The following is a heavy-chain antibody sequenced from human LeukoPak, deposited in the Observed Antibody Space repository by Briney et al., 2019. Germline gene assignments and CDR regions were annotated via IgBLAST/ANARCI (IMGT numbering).Heavy chain of an antibody. CDR3: ARDKWLDTFFDY. Sequence: SQTLSLTCDVSGDSVSRSSAAWTWIRQSPSRGLEWLGRTYYRSKWYYDYAESVQGRITINPDTSKNQVSLQLKSVTTEDTAVYYCARDKWLDTFFDYWDQGILVTVSS. J-gene: IGHJ4*02. CDR1: GDSVSRSSAA. CDR2: TYYRSKWYY. V-gene: IGHV6-1*01. D-gene: IGHD6-19*01.